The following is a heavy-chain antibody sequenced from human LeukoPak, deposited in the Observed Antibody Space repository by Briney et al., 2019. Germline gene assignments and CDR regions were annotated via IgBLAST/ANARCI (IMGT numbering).Heavy chain of an antibody. D-gene: IGHD6-13*01. CDR2: IYHSGST. J-gene: IGHJ4*02. CDR3: ASTPPLIAAAATFDY. CDR1: GYSISSGYY. Sequence: PSETLSLTCTVSGYSISSGYYWGWIRQPPGKGLEWIGSIYHSGSTYYNPSLKSRVTISVDTSKNQFSLKLSSVTAADTAVYYCASTPPLIAAAATFDYWGQGTLVTVSS. V-gene: IGHV4-38-2*02.